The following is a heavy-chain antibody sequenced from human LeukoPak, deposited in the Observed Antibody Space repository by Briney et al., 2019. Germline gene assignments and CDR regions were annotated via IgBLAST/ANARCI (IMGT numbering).Heavy chain of an antibody. CDR3: ARGTYYDFWSAFYV. V-gene: IGHV1-69*13. J-gene: IGHJ6*02. CDR2: IIPIFGTA. CDR1: GGTFSSYA. D-gene: IGHD3-3*01. Sequence: SVKVSCKASGGTFSSYAISWVRQAPGQGLEWMGGIIPIFGTANYAQKFQGRVTITADESTSTAYMELSSLRSEDTAAYYCARGTYYDFWSAFYVWGQGTTVTVSS.